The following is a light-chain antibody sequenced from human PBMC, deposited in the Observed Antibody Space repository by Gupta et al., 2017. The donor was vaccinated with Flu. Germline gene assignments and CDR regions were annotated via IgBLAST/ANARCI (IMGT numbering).Light chain of an antibody. CDR3: AALYDSRNGWV. Sequence: QSVLTQPPSVSEAPRQRVTISCSGSSSNIGNNAVNWYQQLPGKAPKLLIYYDDLRPSGVSDRFSGSNSGTSASLAISGLQAEDEADYYCAALYDSRNGWVFGGGTKLTVL. J-gene: IGLJ3*02. CDR2: YDD. CDR1: SSNIGNNA. V-gene: IGLV1-36*01.